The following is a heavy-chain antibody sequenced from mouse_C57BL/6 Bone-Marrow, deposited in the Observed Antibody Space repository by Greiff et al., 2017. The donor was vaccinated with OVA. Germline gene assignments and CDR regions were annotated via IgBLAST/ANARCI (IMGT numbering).Heavy chain of an antibody. D-gene: IGHD2-10*02. CDR2: ISDGGSYT. CDR3: AREKGYGPYYFDY. V-gene: IGHV5-4*01. CDR1: GFTFSSYA. Sequence: EVNVVESGGGLVKPGGSLKLSCAASGFTFSSYAMSWVRQTPEKRLEWVATISDGGSYTYYPDNVKGRFTISRDNAKNNLYLQMSHLKSEDTAMYYCAREKGYGPYYFDYWGQGTTLTVSS. J-gene: IGHJ2*01.